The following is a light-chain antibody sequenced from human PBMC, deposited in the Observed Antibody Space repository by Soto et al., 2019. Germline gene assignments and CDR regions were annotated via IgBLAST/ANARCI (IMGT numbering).Light chain of an antibody. CDR3: QSYDYNLSGVL. V-gene: IGLV1-40*01. CDR1: ASNIGESYD. Sequence: QSVLTQPPSVSGAPGQRVTISCAGSASNIGESYDVHWYQQVPGTAPKLLIYGNFNRPSGVPDRFSGSKSGTSASLAITGLQAEDEADYYCQSYDYNLSGVLFGGGTKLTVL. CDR2: GNF. J-gene: IGLJ2*01.